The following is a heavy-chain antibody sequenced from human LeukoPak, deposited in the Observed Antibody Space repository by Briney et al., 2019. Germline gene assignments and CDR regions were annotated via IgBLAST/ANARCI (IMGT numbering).Heavy chain of an antibody. D-gene: IGHD5-18*01. CDR1: GGSISSYY. CDR2: IYYSGST. CDR3: AREQRDTAMPRGYYYMDV. Sequence: SETLSLTCTVSGGSISSYYWSWIRQPPGKGLEWIGYIYYSGSTNYNPSLKSRVTISVDTSKNQFSLKLSSVTAADTAVYYCAREQRDTAMPRGYYYMDVWGKGTTVTVSS. J-gene: IGHJ6*03. V-gene: IGHV4-59*01.